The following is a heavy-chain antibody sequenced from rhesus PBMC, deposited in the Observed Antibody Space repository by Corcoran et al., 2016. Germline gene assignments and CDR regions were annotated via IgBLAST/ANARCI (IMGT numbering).Heavy chain of an antibody. CDR3: ARGQTGTSTFYYFDY. V-gene: IGHV4S7*01. CDR2: IYSSSGNT. CDR1: GGSISGGYG. J-gene: IGHJ4*01. Sequence: QVQLQESGPGLLKPSETLSLTCAVSGGSISGGYGWGWISQPPGKGLEWIGSIYSSSGNTYYNPSLQRRATISTDTSKNQFSLKLSSVTAADTAVYYCARGQTGTSTFYYFDYWGQGVLFTVSS. D-gene: IGHD1-26*01.